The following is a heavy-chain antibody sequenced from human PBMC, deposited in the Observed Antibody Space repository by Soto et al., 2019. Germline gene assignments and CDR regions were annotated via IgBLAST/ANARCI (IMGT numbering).Heavy chain of an antibody. CDR3: AKPSYCTGGRCYLSFDY. J-gene: IGHJ4*02. CDR1: GFTFDDYA. Sequence: EVHLVESGGDLVQPGRSLRLSCTASGFTFDDYAMHWVRQVPGKGLEWVSGINWNSGNIGYADSVKGRFTISRDNAKNSLYLQMNSLRPEDTAFYYCAKPSYCTGGRCYLSFDYWGQGTLVTVSS. V-gene: IGHV3-9*01. CDR2: INWNSGNI. D-gene: IGHD2-15*01.